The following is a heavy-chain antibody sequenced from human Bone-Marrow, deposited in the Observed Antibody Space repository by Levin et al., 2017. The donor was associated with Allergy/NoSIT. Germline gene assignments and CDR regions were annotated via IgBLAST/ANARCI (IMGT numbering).Heavy chain of an antibody. CDR1: GFTVSSNY. CDR3: ARSQMTTVASPLDY. J-gene: IGHJ4*02. V-gene: IGHV3-53*01. Sequence: GGSLRLSCAASGFTVSSNYMNWVRQAPGKGLEWVSVIYSGGSTYYVDSVKGRFTISRDSSKNTLYLQMNSLRAEDTAVYYCARSQMTTVASPLDYWGQGTLVTVSS. CDR2: IYSGGST. D-gene: IGHD4-23*01.